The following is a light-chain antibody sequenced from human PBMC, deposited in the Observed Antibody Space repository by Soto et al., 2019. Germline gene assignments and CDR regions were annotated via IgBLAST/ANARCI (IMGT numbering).Light chain of an antibody. CDR3: LQRTQSPYT. Sequence: DIVMTQTPLFLPVTPGEPASISCRSSQSLLDSNDGNTYLDWYLQKPGQSPQLLIYTLSCLASGVPDRFSGSGSGTDFTLKISSVEAEDVGVYYCLQRTQSPYTFGQGTKLDFK. V-gene: IGKV2-40*01. CDR2: TLS. J-gene: IGKJ2*01. CDR1: QSLLDSNDGNTY.